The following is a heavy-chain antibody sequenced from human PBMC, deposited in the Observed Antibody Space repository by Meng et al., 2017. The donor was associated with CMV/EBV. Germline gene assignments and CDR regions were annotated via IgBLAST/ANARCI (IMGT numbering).Heavy chain of an antibody. V-gene: IGHV1-69*04. CDR2: IIPIVGIA. CDR1: FALYP. Sequence: FALYPTSGVHQAPGRGLEWMGRIIPIVGIANYAQKFKGRDTITADTSTSTAYMELSSLRSEDTAVYYCARDDCSSTSCYREDWFDPWGQGTLVTVSS. D-gene: IGHD2-2*01. J-gene: IGHJ5*02. CDR3: ARDDCSSTSCYREDWFDP.